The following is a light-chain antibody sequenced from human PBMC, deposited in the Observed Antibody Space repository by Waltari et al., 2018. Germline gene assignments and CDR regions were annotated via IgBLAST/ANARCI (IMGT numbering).Light chain of an antibody. CDR2: GAS. J-gene: IGKJ2*01. CDR3: QQYNNWLPYT. V-gene: IGKV3-15*01. Sequence: EIVMTQSPATLSVSPGERATLSCRANQSISTNLAWYQQKPGQAPRLLISGASTRATGIPGRFSGSGSGTEFTLTISSLQSEDFAIYYCQQYNNWLPYTFGQGTKLEIK. CDR1: QSISTN.